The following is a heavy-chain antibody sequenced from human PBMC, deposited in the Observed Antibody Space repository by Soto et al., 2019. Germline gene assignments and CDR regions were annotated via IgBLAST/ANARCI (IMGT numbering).Heavy chain of an antibody. D-gene: IGHD6-6*01. V-gene: IGHV3-13*01. CDR3: ARADAGSSYDY. J-gene: IGHJ4*02. Sequence: PGGSLRLSCAASGFTFSSYDMHWVRQATGKGLEWVSAIGTAGDTYYPGSVKGRFTISRENAKNSLYLQMNSLRAGDTAVYYCARADAGSSYDYWGQGTLVTVSS. CDR1: GFTFSSYD. CDR2: IGTAGDT.